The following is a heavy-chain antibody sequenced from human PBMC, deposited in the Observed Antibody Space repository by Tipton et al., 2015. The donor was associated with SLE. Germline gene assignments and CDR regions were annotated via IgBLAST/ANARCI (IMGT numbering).Heavy chain of an antibody. V-gene: IGHV1-69*01. CDR1: GGTFSSYA. Sequence: QSGPEVKKPGSSVKVSCKASGGTFSSYAISWVRQAPGQGLEWMGGIIPIFGTANYAQRFQGRVTITADESTSTAYMELSSLSSEDTAVYYCARVLSTGDRGDYWGQGTLVTVSS. CDR2: IIPIFGTA. CDR3: ARVLSTGDRGDY. D-gene: IGHD7-27*01. J-gene: IGHJ4*02.